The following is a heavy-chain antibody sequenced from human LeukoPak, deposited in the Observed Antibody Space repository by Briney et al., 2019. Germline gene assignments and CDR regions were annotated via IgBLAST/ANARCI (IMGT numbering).Heavy chain of an antibody. Sequence: PGRSLRLSCAASGFTFSSYGMHWVRQAPGKGLEWVAVISYDGSNKYYADSVKGRFTISRDNSKNTLYLQMNSLRAEDTAVYYCASGSSSWYEVYYYGMDVWGQGTTVTVSS. CDR1: GFTFSSYG. V-gene: IGHV3-30*03. J-gene: IGHJ6*02. CDR3: ASGSSSWYEVYYYGMDV. D-gene: IGHD6-13*01. CDR2: ISYDGSNK.